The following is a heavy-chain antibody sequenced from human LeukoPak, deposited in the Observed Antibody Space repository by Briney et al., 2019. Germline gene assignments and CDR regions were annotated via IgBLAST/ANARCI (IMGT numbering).Heavy chain of an antibody. CDR2: ISWNSGSI. V-gene: IGHV3-9*01. J-gene: IGHJ6*04. CDR1: GFTFDDYA. D-gene: IGHD2-21*02. Sequence: GGSLRLSCAASGFTFDDYAMHWVRQAPGKGLEWVSGISWNSGSIGYADSVKGRFTISRDNSKNTLYLQMNTLRAEDTAVYYCARGGSKTYCGGDCYRSAMDVWGKGTTVTVSS. CDR3: ARGGSKTYCGGDCYRSAMDV.